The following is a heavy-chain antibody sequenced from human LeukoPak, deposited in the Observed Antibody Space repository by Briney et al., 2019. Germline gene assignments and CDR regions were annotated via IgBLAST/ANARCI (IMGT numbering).Heavy chain of an antibody. D-gene: IGHD5-18*01. CDR3: AARGSSYGYWAFVI. J-gene: IGHJ3*02. CDR2: INPSGGST. CDR1: GYTFTGYY. V-gene: IGHV1-46*01. Sequence: ASVRVSCKASGYTFTGYYMHWVRQAPGQGLEWMGIINPSGGSTSYAQKFQGRVTMTRDTSTSTVYMELSSLRSEDTAVYYCAARGSSYGYWAFVIWGQETMVTVSS.